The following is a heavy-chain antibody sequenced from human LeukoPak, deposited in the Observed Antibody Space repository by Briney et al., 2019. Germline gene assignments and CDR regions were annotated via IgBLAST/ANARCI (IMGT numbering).Heavy chain of an antibody. CDR1: GFTFSSYA. Sequence: GGSLRLSCAASGFTFSSYAMSWVRQAPGKGLECVSDISGSGISTYYADSVKGRFTISRDNSKNTLYLQMNSLRAEDTAVYYCAKDQWSFSYFDYWGQGTLVTVSS. J-gene: IGHJ4*02. V-gene: IGHV3-23*01. CDR3: AKDQWSFSYFDY. CDR2: ISGSGIST. D-gene: IGHD1-26*01.